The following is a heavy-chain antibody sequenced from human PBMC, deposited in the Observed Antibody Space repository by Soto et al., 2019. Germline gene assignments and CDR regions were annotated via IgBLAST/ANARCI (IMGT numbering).Heavy chain of an antibody. V-gene: IGHV1-69*06. CDR2: IIPIFGTA. CDR1: GGTFSSYA. Sequence: QVQLVQSGAEVKKPGSSVKVSCKASGGTFSSYAISWVRQAPGQGLEWMGGIIPIFGTANYAQKFQDRVTITADKSTSTAYMELSSLRSEDTAVYYCARNLIFGVVIDYYYYGMDVWGQGTTVTVSS. J-gene: IGHJ6*02. D-gene: IGHD3-3*01. CDR3: ARNLIFGVVIDYYYYGMDV.